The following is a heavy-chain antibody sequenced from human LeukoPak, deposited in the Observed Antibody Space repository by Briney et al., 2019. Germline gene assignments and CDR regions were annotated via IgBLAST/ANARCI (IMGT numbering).Heavy chain of an antibody. J-gene: IGHJ4*02. D-gene: IGHD3-10*01. CDR3: AKDRFYYGSSTKGY. Sequence: GGFLRLSCAASGFTFSSYGMHWVRQAPGKGLEWVAFIRYDGSNKYYADSVKGRFTISRDNSKNTLYPQMNSLRVEDTAVYYCAKDRFYYGSSTKGYWGQGTLVTVSS. CDR1: GFTFSSYG. V-gene: IGHV3-30*02. CDR2: IRYDGSNK.